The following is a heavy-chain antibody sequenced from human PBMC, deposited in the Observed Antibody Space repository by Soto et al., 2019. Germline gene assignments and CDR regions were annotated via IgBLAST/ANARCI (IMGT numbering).Heavy chain of an antibody. CDR2: IGTAGDT. J-gene: IGHJ4*02. CDR1: GFTFSSYD. D-gene: IGHD3-22*01. CDR3: AIRAIYYDSSGYFDY. V-gene: IGHV3-13*01. Sequence: EVQLVESGGGLVQPGGSLRLSCAASGFTFSSYDMHWVRQATGKGLEWVSAIGTAGDTYYPGSVKGRFTISRENAKNSLYLQMNSLRAEDTAVYYCAIRAIYYDSSGYFDYWGQGTLVTVSS.